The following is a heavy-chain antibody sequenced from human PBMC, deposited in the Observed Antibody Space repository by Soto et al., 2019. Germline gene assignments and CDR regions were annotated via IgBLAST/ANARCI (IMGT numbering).Heavy chain of an antibody. V-gene: IGHV4-61*01. CDR3: ARGYCTNGVCYSGGYYYYGMDV. D-gene: IGHD2-8*01. CDR1: GGSVSSGSYY. Sequence: PETLSLTCTVSGGSVSSGSYYWSWIRQPPGKGLEWIGYIYYSGSTNYNPSLKSRVTISVDTSKNQFSLKLSSVTAADTAVYYCARGYCTNGVCYSGGYYYYGMDVWGQGTTVTVSS. CDR2: IYYSGST. J-gene: IGHJ6*02.